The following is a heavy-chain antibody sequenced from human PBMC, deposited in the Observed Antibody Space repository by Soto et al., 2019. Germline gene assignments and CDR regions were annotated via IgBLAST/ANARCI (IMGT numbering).Heavy chain of an antibody. J-gene: IGHJ4*02. Sequence: QVQLQESGPGLVKPSQTLSLTCTVSGGSISSGGYYWSWIRQHPGKGLEWIGYIYYSGSTYYNPSLKSRVTISVDPSKNPFSLKLSSVTAADTAVYYCARECGGDCYLDYWGQGTLVTVSS. CDR3: ARECGGDCYLDY. V-gene: IGHV4-31*03. CDR2: IYYSGST. D-gene: IGHD2-21*02. CDR1: GGSISSGGYY.